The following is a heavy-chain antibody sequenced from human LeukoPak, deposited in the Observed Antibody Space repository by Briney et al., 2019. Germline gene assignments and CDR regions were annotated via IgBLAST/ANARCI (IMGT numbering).Heavy chain of an antibody. CDR2: INLSGGST. V-gene: IGHV1-46*01. CDR3: VRHNHMDV. J-gene: IGHJ6*02. CDR1: GYTFTTYS. Sequence: GASVKVSCKASGYTFTTYSMHWVRQAPGQGLEWMVIINLSGGSTDYTQKFQGRVTMTRDTSTSTVYMELSSLRSEDTAVYYCVRHNHMDVWGQGTTVTVSS.